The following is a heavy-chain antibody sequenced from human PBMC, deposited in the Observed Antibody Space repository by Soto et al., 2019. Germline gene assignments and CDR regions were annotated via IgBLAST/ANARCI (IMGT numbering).Heavy chain of an antibody. V-gene: IGHV4-30-4*01. J-gene: IGHJ4*02. CDR3: ASLPADERILEGGNFDY. CDR1: GGSISSGDYY. Sequence: QVQLQESGPGLVKPSQTLFLTCTVSGGSISSGDYYWSWLRQTPGKGLEWIGYIYHNGITYSNPSLKSRFTIAQETSTNAFSLEVPSVSASATARCYCASLPADERILEGGNFDYGGQGTLVTFSS. D-gene: IGHD3-16*01. CDR2: IYHNGIT.